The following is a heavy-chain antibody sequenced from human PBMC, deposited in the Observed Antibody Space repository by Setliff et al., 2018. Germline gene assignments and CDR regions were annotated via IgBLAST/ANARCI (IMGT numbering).Heavy chain of an antibody. D-gene: IGHD6-19*01. J-gene: IGHJ3*02. CDR3: EGRAVADRGFDI. Sequence: LKISCAVSGFIFSSYEMNWVRQAPGKGLEWVSSITTSGSATYYAESVRGRFTISRDNAKNSLYLQMNSLRAEDTAVYYCEGRAVADRGFDIWGQGTTVTVSS. CDR2: ITTSGSAT. V-gene: IGHV3-48*03. CDR1: GFIFSSYE.